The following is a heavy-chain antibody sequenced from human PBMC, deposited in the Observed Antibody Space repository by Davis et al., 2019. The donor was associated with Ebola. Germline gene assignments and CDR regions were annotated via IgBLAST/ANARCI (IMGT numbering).Heavy chain of an antibody. CDR1: GASISSGNW. CDR2: IYNADNA. J-gene: IGHJ6*02. CDR3: VRGGSVAVNGISFGMDV. D-gene: IGHD6-19*01. V-gene: IGHV4-4*02. Sequence: PSETLSLTCTVSGASISSGNWWTWVRHYPGRGLEWIGEIYNADNANYNPSLKSRATISVDTSANSFSLKLTSMTGADTAVYFCVRGGSVAVNGISFGMDVWGQGATVIVS.